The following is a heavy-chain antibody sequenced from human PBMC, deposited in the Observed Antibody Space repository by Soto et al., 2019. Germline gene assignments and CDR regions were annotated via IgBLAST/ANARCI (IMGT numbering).Heavy chain of an antibody. CDR2: ISYDGSNK. V-gene: IGHV3-30-3*01. CDR3: ARPYTAMARGPFGY. D-gene: IGHD5-18*01. CDR1: GFTFSSYA. J-gene: IGHJ4*02. Sequence: QVQLVESGGGVVQPGRSLRLSCAASGFTFSSYAMHWVRQAPGKGLEWVAVISYDGSNKYYADSVKGRFTISRDNSKNTLYLQMNSLRAEDTAVYYCARPYTAMARGPFGYWGQGTLVNVSS.